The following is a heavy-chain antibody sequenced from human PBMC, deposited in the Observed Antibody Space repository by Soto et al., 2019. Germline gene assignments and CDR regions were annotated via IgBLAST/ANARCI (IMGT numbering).Heavy chain of an antibody. CDR1: GGSVSSGSYY. J-gene: IGHJ4*02. V-gene: IGHV4-61*01. CDR3: ARHPRTSGGERTFDY. CDR2: IYYSGST. Sequence: SETLSLTCTVSGGSVSSGSYYWSWIRHPPGKGLEWIGYIYYSGSTNYNPSLKSRVTISVDTSKNQFSLKLSSVTAADTAVYYCARHPRTSGGERTFDYWGQGTMVTVSS. D-gene: IGHD2-21*01.